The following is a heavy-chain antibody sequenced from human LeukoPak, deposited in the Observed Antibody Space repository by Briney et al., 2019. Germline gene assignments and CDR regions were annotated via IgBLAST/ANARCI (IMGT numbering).Heavy chain of an antibody. Sequence: SETLSLTCTVSGGSISSCYWSWIRQPPGKGLEWIGYIYYSGSTNYNPSLKSRVTISVDTSKNQFSLKLSSVTAADTAVYYCARAKGYFDWLAQAGMKYYFDYWGQGTLVTVSS. D-gene: IGHD3-9*01. CDR3: ARAKGYFDWLAQAGMKYYFDY. CDR1: GGSISSCY. J-gene: IGHJ4*02. CDR2: IYYSGST. V-gene: IGHV4-59*01.